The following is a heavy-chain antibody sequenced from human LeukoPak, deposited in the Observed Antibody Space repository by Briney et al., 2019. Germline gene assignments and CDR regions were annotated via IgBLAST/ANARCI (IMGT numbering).Heavy chain of an antibody. Sequence: SETLSLTCAVYGGSFSGYYWSWIRQPPGKGLEWIGEINHSGSTNYNPSLKSRVTISVDTSKNQFSLKLSSVTAADTAVCYCARTTLGHYDFWSGGLRGSAFDIWGQGTMVTVSS. CDR2: INHSGST. V-gene: IGHV4-34*01. J-gene: IGHJ3*02. CDR3: ARTTLGHYDFWSGGLRGSAFDI. CDR1: GGSFSGYY. D-gene: IGHD3-3*01.